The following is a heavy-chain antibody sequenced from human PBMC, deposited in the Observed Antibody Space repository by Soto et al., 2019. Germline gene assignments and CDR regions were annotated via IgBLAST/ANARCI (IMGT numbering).Heavy chain of an antibody. V-gene: IGHV1-2*04. CDR1: GYTFTGYY. CDR2: INPNSGGT. Sequence: QVQLVQSGAEVKKPGASVKVSCKASGYTFTGYYMHWVRQAPGQGLEWMGWINPNSGGTNYAQKFQGWVTMTRDTAISTASMELSRLRSDDTAVYYCARDATPLGYCSSTSCYGAYYYYMDVWGKGTTVTVSS. J-gene: IGHJ6*03. CDR3: ARDATPLGYCSSTSCYGAYYYYMDV. D-gene: IGHD2-2*01.